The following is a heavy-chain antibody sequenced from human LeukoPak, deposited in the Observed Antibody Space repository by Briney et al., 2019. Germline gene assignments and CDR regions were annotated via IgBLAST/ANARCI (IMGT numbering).Heavy chain of an antibody. D-gene: IGHD2-2*01. V-gene: IGHV1-2*02. CDR1: GYTFTGYY. Sequence: GAAVKVSCKASGYTFTGYYMHWVRQAPEQGLEWMGWINPNSGGTNYAQKFQGRVTMTRDMSTSTVYMELSSLRSEDTAVYYCARGSHCSSTSCYFLAWFDPWGQGTLVTVSS. CDR3: ARGSHCSSTSCYFLAWFDP. CDR2: INPNSGGT. J-gene: IGHJ5*02.